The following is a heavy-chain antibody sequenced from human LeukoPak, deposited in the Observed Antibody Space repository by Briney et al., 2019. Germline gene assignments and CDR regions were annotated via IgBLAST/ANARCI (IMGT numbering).Heavy chain of an antibody. CDR1: GFTFDDYA. V-gene: IGHV3-30-3*01. Sequence: PGGSLRLSCAASGFTFDDYAMHWVRQAPGKGLEWVTLISDDGSNKYYADSVKGRFTISRDNSKNTLYLQMNSLRPEDTAVYYCARDTHYGSPNYFDYRGQGTLVTVSS. J-gene: IGHJ4*02. CDR2: ISDDGSNK. CDR3: ARDTHYGSPNYFDY. D-gene: IGHD3-16*01.